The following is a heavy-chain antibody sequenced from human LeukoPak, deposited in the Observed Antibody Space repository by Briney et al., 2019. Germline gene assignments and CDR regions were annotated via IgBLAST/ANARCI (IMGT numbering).Heavy chain of an antibody. CDR2: INSDGSIT. CDR3: AKIDAY. CDR1: GFTFSRNW. Sequence: GGSLRLSCAAFGFTFSRNWMHWVRQAPGKGLVWVSRINSDGSITNYADSVKGRFTISRDNAKNTLYLQMSSLRAEDTAVYYCAKIDAYWGQGTLVTVSS. V-gene: IGHV3-74*01. J-gene: IGHJ4*02.